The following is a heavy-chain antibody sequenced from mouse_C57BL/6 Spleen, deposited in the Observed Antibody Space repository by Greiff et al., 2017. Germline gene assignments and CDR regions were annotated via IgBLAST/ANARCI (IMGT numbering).Heavy chain of an antibody. Sequence: EVQGVESGPELVKPGASVKISCKASGYSFTGYYMNWVKQSPEKSLEWIGEINPSTGGTTYNQKFKAKATLTVDKSSSTVYMQLKSLTSEDSAVYYCARRGIYYDYDFDYWGQGTTLTVSS. CDR3: ARRGIYYDYDFDY. CDR2: INPSTGGT. V-gene: IGHV1-42*01. CDR1: GYSFTGYY. D-gene: IGHD2-4*01. J-gene: IGHJ2*01.